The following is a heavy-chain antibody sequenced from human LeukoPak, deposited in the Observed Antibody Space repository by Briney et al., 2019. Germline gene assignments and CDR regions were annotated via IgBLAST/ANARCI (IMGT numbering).Heavy chain of an antibody. V-gene: IGHV5-51*03. J-gene: IGHJ4*02. D-gene: IGHD6-6*01. Sequence: GESLKISCKASGYIFTNYWIAWVRQMPGKGLGCMGIIYPGDSDTRHSPSFQGQVTISADKSITTAYLQWSSLEASDTAIYYCARFGGGSSRFTDYWGQGTLVTVSS. CDR2: IYPGDSDT. CDR3: ARFGGGSSRFTDY. CDR1: GYIFTNYW.